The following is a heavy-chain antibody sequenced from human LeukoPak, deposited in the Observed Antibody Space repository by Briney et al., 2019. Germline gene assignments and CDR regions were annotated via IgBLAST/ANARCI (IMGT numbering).Heavy chain of an antibody. CDR1: GFTFNIYG. CDR3: AKDVAQYFDY. CDR2: IRNDGRDK. J-gene: IGHJ4*02. V-gene: IGHV3-30*02. Sequence: GGSLRLSCAASGFTFNIYGMHWVRQAPGKGLEWVAFIRNDGRDKYYVDSVKGRFTISRDNSRNTLYLQMNSLKTEDTAVYYCAKDVAQYFDYWGQGTLVTVSS.